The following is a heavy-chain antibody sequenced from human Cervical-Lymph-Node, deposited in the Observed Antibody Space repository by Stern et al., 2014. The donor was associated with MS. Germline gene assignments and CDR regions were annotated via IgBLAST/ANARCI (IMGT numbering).Heavy chain of an antibody. D-gene: IGHD6-19*01. J-gene: IGHJ4*02. CDR3: ANSIG. CDR1: GFTFSDYY. V-gene: IGHV3-11*01. Sequence: VQLVESGGGLVKPGGSLRLSCGASGFTFSDYYMNWIRQAPGKGLAWVSYINGRGPARYYPTPVTGPFTTSREHAKKNHLLQTNSLKVEDTAVYYGANSIGWGQGTLVIVSS. CDR2: INGRGPAR.